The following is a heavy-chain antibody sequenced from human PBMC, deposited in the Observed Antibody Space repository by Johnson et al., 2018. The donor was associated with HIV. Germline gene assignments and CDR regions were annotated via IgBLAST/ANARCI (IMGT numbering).Heavy chain of an antibody. D-gene: IGHD1-26*01. Sequence: VQLVESGGGVVQPGRSLRLSRAASGFTFSSYAMSWVRQAPGKGLEWVSAISGSGGSTYYADSVKGRFTISRDNSKNTLYLQMNSLRAEDTAVYYCARSWELGETAFDIWGQGTMVTVSS. J-gene: IGHJ3*02. CDR3: ARSWELGETAFDI. V-gene: IGHV3-23*04. CDR1: GFTFSSYA. CDR2: ISGSGGST.